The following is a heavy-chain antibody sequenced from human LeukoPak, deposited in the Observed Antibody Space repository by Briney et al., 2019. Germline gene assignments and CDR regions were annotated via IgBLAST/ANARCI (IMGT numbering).Heavy chain of an antibody. J-gene: IGHJ6*02. CDR1: GFTVSSNY. CDR3: ATARYYYGSGSYYQRYYYYGMDV. V-gene: IGHV3-66*01. Sequence: GGSLRLSCAASGFTVSSNYMSWVRQAPGKGLEWVSVIYSGGSTYYADSVKGRFTISRDNSKNTLYLQMNSLRAEDTAVYYCATARYYYGSGSYYQRYYYYGMDVWGQGTTVTVSS. CDR2: IYSGGST. D-gene: IGHD3-10*01.